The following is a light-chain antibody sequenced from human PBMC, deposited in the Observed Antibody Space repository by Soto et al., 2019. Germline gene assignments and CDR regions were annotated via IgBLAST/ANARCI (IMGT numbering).Light chain of an antibody. CDR3: QSYDTSLSGVI. V-gene: IGLV1-40*01. Sequence: QPVLTQTPSVSGAPGQKITMSCTGSSSNIGAGYDVHWYQQVPGAAPRLLIYADNNRPSGVPDRFSASKSGTSASLAITGLQDEDEASYYCQSYDTSLSGVIFGAGTKVTVL. CDR2: ADN. CDR1: SSNIGAGYD. J-gene: IGLJ2*01.